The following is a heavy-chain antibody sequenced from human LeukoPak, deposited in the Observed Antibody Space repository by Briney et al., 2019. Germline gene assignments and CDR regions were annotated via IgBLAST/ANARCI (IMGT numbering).Heavy chain of an antibody. V-gene: IGHV4-39*01. CDR3: ARHKMGPRIAAAGTFDY. Sequence: SETLSLTCTVSGGSISSSSYYWGWIRQPPGKGLEWIGSIYYSGSTYYNPSLKSRVTTSVDTSKNQFSLKLSSVTAADTAAYYCARHKMGPRIAAAGTFDYWGQGTLVTVSS. CDR2: IYYSGST. D-gene: IGHD6-13*01. CDR1: GGSISSSSYY. J-gene: IGHJ4*02.